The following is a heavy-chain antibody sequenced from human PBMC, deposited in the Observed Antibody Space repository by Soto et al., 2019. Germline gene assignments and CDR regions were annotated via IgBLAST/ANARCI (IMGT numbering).Heavy chain of an antibody. CDR3: ARECIAARLGAFDI. Sequence: QVQLVQSGAEVKKPGSSVKVSCKASGGTFSSYTISWVRQAPGQGLEWMGRIIPILGIANYAQKFQGRVTIAADKSTSTAYMELSSLRSEDTAVYYCARECIAARLGAFDIWGQGTMVTVSS. D-gene: IGHD6-6*01. CDR2: IIPILGIA. J-gene: IGHJ3*02. V-gene: IGHV1-69*08. CDR1: GGTFSSYT.